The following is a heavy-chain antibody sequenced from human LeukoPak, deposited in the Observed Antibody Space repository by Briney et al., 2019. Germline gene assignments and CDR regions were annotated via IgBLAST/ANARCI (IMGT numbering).Heavy chain of an antibody. J-gene: IGHJ4*02. V-gene: IGHV4-39*01. CDR2: IYYSGSS. CDR1: GGSISSSSHY. D-gene: IGHD3-9*01. Sequence: PSETLSLTCTVSGGSISSSSHYWGWIRQPPGKGLEWIGSIYYSGSSYYNPSLKSRVTISVDTSKNQFSLKLSFVTAADTAVYYCARHGLRYFDWVYWGQGTLVTVSS. CDR3: ARHGLRYFDWVY.